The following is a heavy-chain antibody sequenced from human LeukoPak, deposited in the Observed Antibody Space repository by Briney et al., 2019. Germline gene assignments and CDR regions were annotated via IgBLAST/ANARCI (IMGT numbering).Heavy chain of an antibody. CDR3: ARGLQVVVPAINYFDY. J-gene: IGHJ4*01. CDR1: GYTFTCYY. D-gene: IGHD2-15*01. V-gene: IGHV1-2*02. Sequence: GASVKVSCKASGYTFTCYYLHWVRQAPGQGLEWMGCINPNTGATSYAQRFQGGVTMTRDPSVSTAYMELSRLTSDDTAMYYCARGLQVVVPAINYFDYWGHGTLLTVSS. CDR2: INPNTGAT.